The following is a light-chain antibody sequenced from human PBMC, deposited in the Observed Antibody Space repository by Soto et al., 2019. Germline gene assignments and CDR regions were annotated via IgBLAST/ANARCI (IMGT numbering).Light chain of an antibody. Sequence: VLTQSPANLSFSPGERANLSCSASQSVHNYLAWYQQRPGQAPRLLIYDAYSRATGIPDRFSASGSGTDFTLTIRRLEPEDSAVYYCQKRSNWPQITLGGGQKVDLK. CDR3: QKRSNWPQIT. V-gene: IGKV3-11*01. CDR1: QSVHNY. J-gene: IGKJ4*01. CDR2: DAY.